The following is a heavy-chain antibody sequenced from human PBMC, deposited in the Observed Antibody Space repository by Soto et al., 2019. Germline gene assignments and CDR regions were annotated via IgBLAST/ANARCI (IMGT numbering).Heavy chain of an antibody. CDR1: YVSVTSYY. D-gene: IGHD3-22*01. Sequence: SETLCLTCSVSYVSVTSYYWNWVRRPAGKGLEWIVYVHYTGRHYYNPFLTTRVTMSVDTSKNSFSLNLASLTAADTALYFCARWEETMKAFDIWGQGTMVTVS. J-gene: IGHJ3*02. V-gene: IGHV4-59*02. CDR2: VHYTGRH. CDR3: ARWEETMKAFDI.